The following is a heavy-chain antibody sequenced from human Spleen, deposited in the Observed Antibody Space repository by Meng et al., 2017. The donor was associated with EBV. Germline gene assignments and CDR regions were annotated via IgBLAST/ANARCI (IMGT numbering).Heavy chain of an antibody. Sequence: QVALKESGPTLVKPTQTLTLTCTFSGFSLSTTGVGVGWIRQPPGKALEWLALIYWHDEKRYSPSLQSRLTITKDTSSDQVVLTMTNMAPEDTATYFCARRRSSHGYLFDYWGQGVLVTVSS. CDR2: IYWHDEK. V-gene: IGHV2-5*01. CDR3: ARRRSSHGYLFDY. J-gene: IGHJ4*02. D-gene: IGHD5-18*01. CDR1: GFSLSTTGVG.